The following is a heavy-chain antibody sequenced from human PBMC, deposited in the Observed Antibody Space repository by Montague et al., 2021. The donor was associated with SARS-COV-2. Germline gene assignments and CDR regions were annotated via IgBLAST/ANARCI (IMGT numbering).Heavy chain of an antibody. V-gene: IGHV4-38-2*02. J-gene: IGHJ4*02. CDR2: IHHSGTT. CDR3: ARRHIVASNRAFDY. CDR1: GDSITNNYY. Sequence: SETLSLTCTVSGDSITNNYYWGWIRQPPGKGLEWIGTIHHSGTTYYNPSPKSRVTISVDTSNNQFSLKLTSVTAADTAVYYCARRHIVASNRAFDYWGQGTLVTVSS. D-gene: IGHD2-21*01.